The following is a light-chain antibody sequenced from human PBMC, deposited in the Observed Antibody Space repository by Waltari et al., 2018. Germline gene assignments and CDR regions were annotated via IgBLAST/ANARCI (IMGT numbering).Light chain of an antibody. CDR2: DVT. CDR1: RTHLGCYNY. J-gene: IGLJ2*01. V-gene: IGLV2-14*03. CDR3: SSYSSSITPV. Sequence: QSALAQPAPVSGSRGQSITISRPGTRTHLGCYNYVSWYQQHPGKAPKLMIYDVTNRPSGVSYRFSGSKSGNTASLTISGLQAEDEADYYCSSYSSSITPVFGGGTKLTVL.